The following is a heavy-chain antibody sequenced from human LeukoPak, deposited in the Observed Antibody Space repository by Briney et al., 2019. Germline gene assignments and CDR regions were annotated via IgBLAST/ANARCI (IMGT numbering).Heavy chain of an antibody. D-gene: IGHD1-26*01. Sequence: GASVKVSCKSSGYTFTNYYIHWVRQAPGQGLEWMGWINTNTGNPTYAQGFTGRFVFSLDTSVSTAYLQISSLKAEDTAVYYCARDPGEWELDGLFDYWGQGTLVTVSS. V-gene: IGHV7-4-1*02. CDR3: ARDPGEWELDGLFDY. J-gene: IGHJ4*02. CDR2: INTNTGNP. CDR1: GYTFTNYY.